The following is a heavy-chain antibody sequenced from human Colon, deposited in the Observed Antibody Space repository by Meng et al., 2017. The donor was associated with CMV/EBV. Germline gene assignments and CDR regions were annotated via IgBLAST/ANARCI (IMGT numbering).Heavy chain of an antibody. CDR2: TFHTGST. J-gene: IGHJ5*02. Sequence: SETLSLTCTVSGGAVSDYYWNWIRQTPGKGLEWIGYTFHTGSTNYNPSLRGRVSLSVDTSKNQVSLKLKSVTAADTAVYYCAGLYGTYFSSWFDPWGQGTLVTVSS. V-gene: IGHV4-59*02. CDR1: GGAVSDYY. D-gene: IGHD1-1*01. CDR3: AGLYGTYFSSWFDP.